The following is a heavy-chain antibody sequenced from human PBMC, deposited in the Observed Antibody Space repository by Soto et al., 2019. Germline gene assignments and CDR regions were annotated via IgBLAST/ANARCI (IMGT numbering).Heavy chain of an antibody. J-gene: IGHJ6*02. V-gene: IGHV4-34*01. CDR2: INHSGST. Sequence: SETLSLTCAVYGGSFSGYYWSWIRQPPGKGLEWIGEINHSGSTNYNPSLKSRVTISVDTSKNQFSLKLSSVTAADTAVYYCARWGNYNGAAGQIFRPYYYYYGMDVWGQGTTVTVSS. CDR1: GGSFSGYY. D-gene: IGHD6-13*01. CDR3: ARWGNYNGAAGQIFRPYYYYYGMDV.